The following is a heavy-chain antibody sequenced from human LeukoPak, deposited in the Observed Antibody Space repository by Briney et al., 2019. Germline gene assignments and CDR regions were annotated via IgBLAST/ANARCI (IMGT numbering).Heavy chain of an antibody. CDR3: ARDSPGYLAYDS. CDR1: GFTFSSYW. D-gene: IGHD1-1*01. CDR2: IKEDGSAT. J-gene: IGHJ4*02. Sequence: PGGSLRLSCAASGFTFSSYWMTWVRQAPGKGPEWVANIKEDGSATYYVDSVKGRFTISRVNAKKSLYLQMNSQRREDTAVYYCARDSPGYLAYDSWGQGTLVTVSS. V-gene: IGHV3-7*04.